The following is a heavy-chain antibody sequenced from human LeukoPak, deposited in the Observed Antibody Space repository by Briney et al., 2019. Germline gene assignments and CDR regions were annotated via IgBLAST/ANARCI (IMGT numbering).Heavy chain of an antibody. CDR2: ISGSGSGT. J-gene: IGHJ4*02. CDR1: GXTFSSHA. V-gene: IGHV3-23*01. Sequence: PGGSLRLSCAASGXTFSSHAMSWVRQAPGKGLEWVSSISGSGSGTYYADSVKGRFSISRDNSKNTLYLQMNSLRAEDSAVYYCAKLLTTRYFDYWGQGTLVTVSS. D-gene: IGHD4-17*01. CDR3: AKLLTTRYFDY.